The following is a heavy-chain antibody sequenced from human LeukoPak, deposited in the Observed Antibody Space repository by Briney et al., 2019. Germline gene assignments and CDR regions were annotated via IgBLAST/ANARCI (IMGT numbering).Heavy chain of an antibody. CDR2: IYDSGST. J-gene: IGHJ6*02. CDR3: ARHPGNSGWSLGV. V-gene: IGHV4-59*08. Sequence: PSETLSLTCTVSGGSISSYYWSWIRQPPGKGLEWIGYIYDSGSTNYNPSLKSRVTMSVDTSKNQFSLKLNSVTAADTAVYYCARHPGNSGWSLGVWGQGTSVTVSS. CDR1: GGSISSYY. D-gene: IGHD6-19*01.